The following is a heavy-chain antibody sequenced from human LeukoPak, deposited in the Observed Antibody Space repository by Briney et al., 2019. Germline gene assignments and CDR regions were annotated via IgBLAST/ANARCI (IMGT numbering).Heavy chain of an antibody. J-gene: IGHJ6*02. CDR2: VSGYNGHT. D-gene: IGHD6-13*01. CDR1: GYTFVDYG. CDR3: ARCDAYSSSYGMDV. Sequence: GASVKVSCKASGYTFVDYGFSWVRQAPGQGLEWMGWVSGYNGHTNYPQKFQGRVTMTRNTSISTAYMELSSLRSEDTAVYYCARCDAYSSSYGMDVWGQGTTVTVSS. V-gene: IGHV1-18*01.